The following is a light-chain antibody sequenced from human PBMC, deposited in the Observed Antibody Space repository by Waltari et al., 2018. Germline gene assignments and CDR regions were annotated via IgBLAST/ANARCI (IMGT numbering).Light chain of an antibody. CDR1: QTLGNTH. J-gene: IGKJ4*01. V-gene: IGKV3-20*01. CDR3: QKYGRTPRP. Sequence: EIVLTQSPGTLSLSPGESASLSCRASQTLGNTHLAWYQQKPGQAPRHLIFDASRRATGIPDRFSGSGSGTDYTLTISRLEPEDFAVYFCQKYGRTPRPFGGGTKVEI. CDR2: DAS.